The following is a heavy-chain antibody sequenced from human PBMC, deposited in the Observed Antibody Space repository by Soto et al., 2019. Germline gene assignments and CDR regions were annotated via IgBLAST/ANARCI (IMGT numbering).Heavy chain of an antibody. D-gene: IGHD4-17*01. J-gene: IGHJ4*02. CDR3: ARGATIERGERDFDY. V-gene: IGHV3-33*01. CDR2: IWYDGSHK. CDR1: GFSFSDYG. Sequence: QVQLVESGAGVVQPGRSLRLSCAAPGFSFSDYGMHWVRQAPGKGLEWVAAIWYDGSHKYHADSVKDRFTISRDNSKNTLYLQMDSLRAEDTAVYYCARGATIERGERDFDYWGQGALVTVSS.